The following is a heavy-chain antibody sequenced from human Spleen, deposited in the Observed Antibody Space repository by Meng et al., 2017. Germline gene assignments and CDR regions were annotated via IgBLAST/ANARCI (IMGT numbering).Heavy chain of an antibody. J-gene: IGHJ4*02. CDR2: IDSGGGYT. D-gene: IGHD3-22*01. Sequence: QVQLVQSGAEVKKPGASMKVSCKASGHTFTGYYMHWVRQAPGQGLEWMGIIDSGGGYTSYAQKFRGRVTMTRDTSTNTVYMELSSLRFEDTAVFYCARSLDTSGHAYFDYWGQGTLVTVSS. CDR3: ARSLDTSGHAYFDY. CDR1: GHTFTGYY. V-gene: IGHV1-46*01.